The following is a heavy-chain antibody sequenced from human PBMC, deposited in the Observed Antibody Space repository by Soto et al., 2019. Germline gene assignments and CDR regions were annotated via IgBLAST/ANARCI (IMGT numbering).Heavy chain of an antibody. Sequence: GASVKVSCKASGGTFSSYAITWVRQAPGQGLEWMGGIIPIFGTANYAQKFQGRVTITADKSTSTAYMELSSLRSGDTAVYYCAFGGAYCGGDCYYDDYWGQGTLVTVSS. J-gene: IGHJ4*02. D-gene: IGHD2-21*02. CDR3: AFGGAYCGGDCYYDDY. V-gene: IGHV1-69*06. CDR1: GGTFSSYA. CDR2: IIPIFGTA.